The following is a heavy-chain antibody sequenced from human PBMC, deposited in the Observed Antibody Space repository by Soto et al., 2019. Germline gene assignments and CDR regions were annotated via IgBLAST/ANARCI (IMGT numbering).Heavy chain of an antibody. D-gene: IGHD3-16*01. CDR2: IGTDGDT. CDR3: ASGGLYI. CDR1: GFTFSNYD. J-gene: IGHJ4*02. Sequence: EVQLVESGGGLVQPGGSLRLSCAASGFTFSNYDMHWVRQTSGKGLEWVAGIGTDGDTFYPGSVKGRFSISREDAKNSFYLQMNSLRAEDTAVYYCASGGLYICGQETLVTVSS. V-gene: IGHV3-13*01.